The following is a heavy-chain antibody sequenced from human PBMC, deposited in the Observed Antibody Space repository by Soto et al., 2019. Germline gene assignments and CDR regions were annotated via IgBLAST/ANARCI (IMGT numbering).Heavy chain of an antibody. CDR1: GYAFPTYG. D-gene: IGHD1-1*01. CDR3: ARGRYGDY. J-gene: IGHJ4*02. V-gene: IGHV1-18*01. CDR2: ISAHNGNT. Sequence: QVHLVQSGAEVKKPGASVKVSCQGSGYAFPTYGITWVRQAPGQGLEWMGWISAHNGNTNYAQKLQGRVTVTRDTSTSTAYMELRSLRYDDTAVYYCARGRYGDYWGQGAVVTVSS.